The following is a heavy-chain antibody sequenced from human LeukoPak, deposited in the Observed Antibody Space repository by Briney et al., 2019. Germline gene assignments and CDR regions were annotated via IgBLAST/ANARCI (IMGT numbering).Heavy chain of an antibody. CDR3: AKDRTYGYSSSPHFDP. D-gene: IGHD6-13*01. CDR2: ISWNSGGI. J-gene: IGHJ5*02. Sequence: PGRSLRLSCAAFGFTFDDYAMHWVRQAPGKGLEWVSGISWNSGGIAYADSVKGRFTISRDNAKNSLYLQMNSLRAEDTALYYCAKDRTYGYSSSPHFDPWGQGTLVTVSS. CDR1: GFTFDDYA. V-gene: IGHV3-9*01.